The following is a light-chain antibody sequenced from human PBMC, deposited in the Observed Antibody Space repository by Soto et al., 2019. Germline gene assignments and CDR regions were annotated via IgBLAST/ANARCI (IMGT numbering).Light chain of an antibody. V-gene: IGKV1-39*01. J-gene: IGKJ1*01. CDR3: QQSFSTTWT. Sequence: DIQMTQSPSSLSASVGDRVTITCRASQTILTYLNWYQQKPGQAPKLLIYAASSLQSGVPSRFSGGGSATDFTLTISSLQPEDCATYYCQQSFSTTWTFGHGTKVDIK. CDR2: AAS. CDR1: QTILTY.